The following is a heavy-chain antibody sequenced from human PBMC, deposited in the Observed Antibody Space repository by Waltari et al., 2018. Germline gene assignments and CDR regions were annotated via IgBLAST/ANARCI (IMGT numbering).Heavy chain of an antibody. CDR3: ARHITFNYDFYGMDV. Sequence: QVQLQESGPGLVKPSETLSLTCTVSESSLSSDYWSWIRQPPGKGLEWIGYIFDSGTTNYNPSLKSRVTISLDTSKNQISLKLNSVTAADTAVYYCARHITFNYDFYGMDVWGQGTTVTVSS. CDR2: IFDSGTT. J-gene: IGHJ6*02. D-gene: IGHD3-16*01. CDR1: ESSLSSDY. V-gene: IGHV4-59*08.